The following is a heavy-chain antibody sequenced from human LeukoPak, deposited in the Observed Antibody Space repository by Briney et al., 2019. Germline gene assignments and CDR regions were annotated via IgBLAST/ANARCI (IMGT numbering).Heavy chain of an antibody. V-gene: IGHV4-39*01. CDR1: GDSMSSSSYY. Sequence: SETLSLTCTVSGDSMSSSSYYWGWIRQPPGKGLEWIAGIYYSDSIFYNPSLRSRITTSVDKSRNRFSLKLSSVTDSDTSVYYCARHGIDNYDPSAYSNWFDHWGQGTLVTVSS. CDR3: ARHGIDNYDPSAYSNWFDH. CDR2: IYYSDSI. D-gene: IGHD3-22*01. J-gene: IGHJ5*01.